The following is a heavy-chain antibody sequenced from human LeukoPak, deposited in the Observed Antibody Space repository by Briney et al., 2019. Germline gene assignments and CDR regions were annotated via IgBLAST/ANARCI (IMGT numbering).Heavy chain of an antibody. J-gene: IGHJ4*02. CDR1: GFSFSDDS. D-gene: IGHD2-21*01. CDR2: ISSSSSTI. CDR3: ARAPVTSCRGAYCYPFDY. V-gene: IGHV3-48*01. Sequence: GGSLRLSCAASGFSFSDDSMNWVRQAPGKGLEWVSYISSSSSTIYDADSVKGRFTISRDNSKNTLFLQMNSLRLEDAAVYFCARAPVTSCRGAYCYPFDYWGQGTQVTVSS.